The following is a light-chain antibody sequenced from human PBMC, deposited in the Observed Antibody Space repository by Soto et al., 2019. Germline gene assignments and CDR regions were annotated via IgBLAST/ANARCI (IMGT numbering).Light chain of an antibody. V-gene: IGKV4-1*01. Sequence: DFVMTQTPDSLAVSLCERATINCKSSPSVLSSSNSKNYLAWYQQKPGQPPRLLIYWASTRNSGVPDRFSGSGSGTDFTLTISSLQTEDVAVYYCQQYYSTPYTFGQGTKLEIK. J-gene: IGKJ2*01. CDR3: QQYYSTPYT. CDR1: PSVLSSSNSKNY. CDR2: WAS.